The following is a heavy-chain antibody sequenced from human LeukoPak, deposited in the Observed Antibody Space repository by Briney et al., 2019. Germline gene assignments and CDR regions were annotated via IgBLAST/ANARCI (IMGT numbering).Heavy chain of an antibody. Sequence: GGSLRLSCAASGFTFSSYGMSWVRQAPGKGLEWVSAISGSGGSTYYADSVKGRFTISRDSAKNSLYLQMNSLRAEDTAVYYCARDEGYTYGNFHYYYMDVWGKGTTVTVSS. CDR3: ARDEGYTYGNFHYYYMDV. V-gene: IGHV3-23*01. J-gene: IGHJ6*03. D-gene: IGHD5-18*01. CDR2: ISGSGGST. CDR1: GFTFSSYG.